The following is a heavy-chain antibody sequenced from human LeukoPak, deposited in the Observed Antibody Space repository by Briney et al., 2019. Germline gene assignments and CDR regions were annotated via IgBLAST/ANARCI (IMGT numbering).Heavy chain of an antibody. CDR3: ARLGSSSLTY. V-gene: IGHV3-21*01. D-gene: IGHD6-13*01. J-gene: IGHJ4*02. Sequence: GGSLRLSCAASGFTFSSYSMNWVRQAPGKGLEWVSSISSSSSYIYYADSVKGRFAISRDNAKNSLYLQMNSLRAEDTAVYYCARLGSSSLTYWGQGTLVTVSS. CDR2: ISSSSSYI. CDR1: GFTFSSYS.